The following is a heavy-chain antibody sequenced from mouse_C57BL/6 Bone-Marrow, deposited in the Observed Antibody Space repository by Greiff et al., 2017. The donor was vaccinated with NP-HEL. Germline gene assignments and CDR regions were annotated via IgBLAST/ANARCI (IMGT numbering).Heavy chain of an antibody. V-gene: IGHV1-59*01. CDR3: AREGYYGSSYAEFAY. CDR1: GYTFTSYW. CDR2: IDPSDSYT. Sequence: QVQLQQPGAELVRPGTSVKLSCKASGYTFTSYWMHWVKQRPGQGLEWIGVIDPSDSYTNYNQKFKGKAKLTVDTSSSTAYMQLSSLTSEDSAVYYCAREGYYGSSYAEFAYWGQGTLVTVSA. J-gene: IGHJ3*01. D-gene: IGHD1-1*01.